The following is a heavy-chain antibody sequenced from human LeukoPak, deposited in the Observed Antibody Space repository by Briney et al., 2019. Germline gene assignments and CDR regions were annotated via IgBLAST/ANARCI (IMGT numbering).Heavy chain of an antibody. V-gene: IGHV1-58*01. CDR2: IVVGSGNT. D-gene: IGHD1-1*01. Sequence: SVKVSCKASGFTFTSSAVQWVRQARGQRLEWIGWIVVGSGNTNYAQKFQERVTITRDMSTSTAYMELSSLRSEDTAVYYCAAGRTGTDYYYYYMDVWGKGTTVTVSS. J-gene: IGHJ6*03. CDR3: AAGRTGTDYYYYYMDV. CDR1: GFTFTSSA.